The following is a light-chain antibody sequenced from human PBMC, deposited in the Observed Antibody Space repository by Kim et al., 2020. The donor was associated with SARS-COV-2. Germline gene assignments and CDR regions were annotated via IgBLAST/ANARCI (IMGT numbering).Light chain of an antibody. Sequence: SDELTQPPSVSVSPGQTATITCSGDNLGDKYACWYQQKPGQSPVLVIYQDTRRPSGIPERFSGSNSGNTATLTISGTQAMDEADYYCQAWDSSLNYVFGTGTKVTVL. V-gene: IGLV3-1*01. CDR1: NLGDKY. CDR3: QAWDSSLNYV. CDR2: QDT. J-gene: IGLJ1*01.